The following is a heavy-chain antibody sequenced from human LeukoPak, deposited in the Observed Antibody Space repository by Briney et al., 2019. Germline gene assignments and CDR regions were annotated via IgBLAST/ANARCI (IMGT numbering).Heavy chain of an antibody. CDR3: ATDGKVGIAAAGTGLYYGMDV. V-gene: IGHV1-24*01. Sequence: RASVKVSCKVSGYTLTELSMHWVRQAPGKGLEWMGGFDPEDGETIYAQKFQGRVTMTEDTSTDTAYMELSSLRSDDTAVYYCATDGKVGIAAAGTGLYYGMDVWGKGTTVTVSS. J-gene: IGHJ6*04. CDR1: GYTLTELS. D-gene: IGHD6-13*01. CDR2: FDPEDGET.